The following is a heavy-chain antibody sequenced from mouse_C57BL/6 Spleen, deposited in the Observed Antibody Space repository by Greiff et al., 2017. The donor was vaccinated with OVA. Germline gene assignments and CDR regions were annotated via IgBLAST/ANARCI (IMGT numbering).Heavy chain of an antibody. CDR3: ARGYYGSSFDY. Sequence: QVQLQQPGAELVKPGASVKLSCKASGYTFTSYWMHWVKQRPGQGLEWIGMIHPNSGSTNYNEKFKSKATLTVDKSSSTAYMQLSSLTSGDSAVYYCARGYYGSSFDYWGQGTTLTVSS. J-gene: IGHJ2*01. CDR1: GYTFTSYW. CDR2: IHPNSGST. D-gene: IGHD1-1*01. V-gene: IGHV1-64*01.